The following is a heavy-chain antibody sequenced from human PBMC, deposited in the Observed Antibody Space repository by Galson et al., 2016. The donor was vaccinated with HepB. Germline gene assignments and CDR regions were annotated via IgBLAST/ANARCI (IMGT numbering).Heavy chain of an antibody. CDR3: ASKEWTSKYHYFYGLDV. CDR1: GGSVSSPTW. Sequence: LSLTCRVSGGSVSSPTWWTWVRQSPGKGPEWIGESYHTGTTNYHPSLRRRVTISVDKSKNQFALRLASVTAADTAVYFCASKEWTSKYHYFYGLDVWGQGTTFIVSS. D-gene: IGHD3-3*01. CDR2: SYHTGTT. J-gene: IGHJ6*01. V-gene: IGHV4-4*01.